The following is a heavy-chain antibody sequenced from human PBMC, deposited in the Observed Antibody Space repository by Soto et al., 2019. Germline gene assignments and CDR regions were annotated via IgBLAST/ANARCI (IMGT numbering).Heavy chain of an antibody. CDR1: GYNFTSFG. Sequence: QVQLVQSGAEVKKPGASVKVSCESSGYNFTSFGISWVRQAPGQGLEWMGWISAYDDNTNYAQKLKDRVTVTTDPSTRTVYMELRRLTCDETAVYYCAREGPGGTFQHWGQGTLVTVSS. CDR2: ISAYDDNT. J-gene: IGHJ1*01. V-gene: IGHV1-18*01. CDR3: AREGPGGTFQH.